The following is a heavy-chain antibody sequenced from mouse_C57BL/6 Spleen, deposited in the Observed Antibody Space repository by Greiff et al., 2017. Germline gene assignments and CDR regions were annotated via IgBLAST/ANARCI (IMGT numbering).Heavy chain of an antibody. CDR2: IDPSDSYT. V-gene: IGHV1-50*01. J-gene: IGHJ4*01. CDR1: GYTFTSYW. CDR3: ARSGALYCAMDD. D-gene: IGHD3-2*02. Sequence: VQLQQPGAELVKPGASVKLSCKASGYTFTSYWMQWVKQRPGQGLEWIGEIDPSDSYTNYNQKFKGKATLTVDTSSSTAYMQLSSLTSEDSAVYYCARSGALYCAMDDWGQGTSVTVSS.